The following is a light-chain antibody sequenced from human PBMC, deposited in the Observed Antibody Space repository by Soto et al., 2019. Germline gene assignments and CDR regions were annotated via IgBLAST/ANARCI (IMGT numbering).Light chain of an antibody. CDR2: EVS. V-gene: IGLV2-14*01. J-gene: IGLJ2*01. CDR1: SSDVGGYNY. CDR3: SSYTSSGTLV. Sequence: QSALTQPASVSGSPGQSITISCTGTSSDVGGYNYVSWYQQHPDKAPKLMIYEVSNRPSGVSNRFSGSKSGNTASLTISGLQAEDEADYYCSSYTSSGTLVFGGGTKVTVI.